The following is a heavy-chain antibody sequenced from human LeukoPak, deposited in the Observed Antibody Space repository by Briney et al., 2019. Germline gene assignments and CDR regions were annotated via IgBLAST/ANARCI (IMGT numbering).Heavy chain of an antibody. CDR1: GFTFSDYH. J-gene: IGHJ4*02. D-gene: IGHD1-1*01. CDR3: GRNDAGDY. CDR2: ISSSGNTM. Sequence: PGGSLRLSCPASGFTFSDYHMSWVRQAPGKGLEWVSYISSSGNTMYYVDSVKGRFTISRDNAKNSLYLQMNSLRAEDTAVYYCGRNDAGDYWGQGTLVTVSS. V-gene: IGHV3-11*04.